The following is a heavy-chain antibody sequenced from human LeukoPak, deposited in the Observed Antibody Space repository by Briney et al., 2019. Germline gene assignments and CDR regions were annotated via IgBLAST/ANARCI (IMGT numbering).Heavy chain of an antibody. Sequence: GESLKISCKGFGYSFTSYWIGWVRQMPGKGLEWMGIIYPGDSDTRYSPSFQGQVTISADKSISTAYLQWSSLKASDTAMYYCARAPDCSSTSCYYMDVWGKGTTVTVSS. J-gene: IGHJ6*03. CDR2: IYPGDSDT. D-gene: IGHD2-2*01. V-gene: IGHV5-51*01. CDR1: GYSFTSYW. CDR3: ARAPDCSSTSCYYMDV.